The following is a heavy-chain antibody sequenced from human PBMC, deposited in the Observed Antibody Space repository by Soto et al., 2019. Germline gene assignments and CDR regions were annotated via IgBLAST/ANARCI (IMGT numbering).Heavy chain of an antibody. CDR2: INPASGAA. D-gene: IGHD3-3*01. V-gene: IGHV1-2*02. CDR1: GYPVTAYY. CDR3: AGGGGVGVAGSAAFDM. Sequence: QLHLVQSGAVVKKPGASVTVSCSASGYPVTAYYMHWVRQAPGRGLEWMGGINPASGAAKYTQTIQGRVTTTRDPSTSTVFMELRGLTSEDQAVFYWAGGGGVGVAGSAAFDMWGQGTLVTVSS. J-gene: IGHJ3*02.